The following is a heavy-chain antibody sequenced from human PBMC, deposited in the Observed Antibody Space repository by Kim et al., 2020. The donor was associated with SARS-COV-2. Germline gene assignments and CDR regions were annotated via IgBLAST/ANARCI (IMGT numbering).Heavy chain of an antibody. V-gene: IGHV3-23*01. CDR3: AKDNVLLPSVHWSFDL. Sequence: GGSLRLSCAASGFTFGKFAMTWVRQAPGKGLQWVSAIRGGDSTTEYADSVKGRFTISRDNFENMLYLQMSSLRAEDTAVYYCAKDNVLLPSVHWSFDLWGRGTLVTVSS. J-gene: IGHJ2*01. D-gene: IGHD3-22*01. CDR1: GFTFGKFA. CDR2: IRGGDSTT.